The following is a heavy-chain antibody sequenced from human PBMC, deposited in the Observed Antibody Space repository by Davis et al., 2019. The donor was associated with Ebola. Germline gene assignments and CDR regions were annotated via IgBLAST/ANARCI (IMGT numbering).Heavy chain of an antibody. Sequence: SETLSLTCAVYGGSFTDYFWSWIRQPPGKGLEWLGYIYYGGTTKYNPSLKSRVTFSGDTSMNHLSLELRSVTAADTAVYYCARHRRTGYYYIFDYWGQGTLVTVSS. D-gene: IGHD3-22*01. J-gene: IGHJ4*02. CDR2: IYYGGTT. CDR3: ARHRRTGYYYIFDY. V-gene: IGHV4-59*08. CDR1: GGSFTDYF.